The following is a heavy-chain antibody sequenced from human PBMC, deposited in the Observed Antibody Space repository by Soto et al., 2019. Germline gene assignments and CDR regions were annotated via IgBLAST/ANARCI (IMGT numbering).Heavy chain of an antibody. J-gene: IGHJ4*02. CDR1: GFTFSSYA. V-gene: IGHV3-30-3*01. Sequence: GGSLSLSCAASGFTFSSYAMHWVRPAPGKGLEWVAVISYDGSNEYYADSVKGRFTISRDNSKNTLYLQMDSLKPEDTAVYHCARDRWESYYERYLFDSWGQGTLVTVSS. CDR3: ARDRWESYYERYLFDS. CDR2: ISYDGSNE. D-gene: IGHD1-26*01.